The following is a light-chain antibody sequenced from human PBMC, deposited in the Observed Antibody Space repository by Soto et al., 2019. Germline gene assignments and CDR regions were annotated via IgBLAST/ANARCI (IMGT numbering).Light chain of an antibody. CDR2: GAC. CDR1: QSVSSSY. J-gene: IGKJ1*01. V-gene: IGKV3-20*01. Sequence: EIVLTQSPGTLSLSPGERATLSCRASQSVSSSYLAWYQQKPGQAPRLLIYGACSRATGIPDRFSGSGYGTDFTLTISRLESEDFAVDYGQKYGSSHLTFGQGTKVEIK. CDR3: QKYGSSHLT.